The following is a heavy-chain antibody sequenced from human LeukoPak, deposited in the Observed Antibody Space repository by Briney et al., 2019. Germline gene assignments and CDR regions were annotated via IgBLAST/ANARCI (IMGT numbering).Heavy chain of an antibody. D-gene: IGHD2-8*01. CDR1: GFTFSSYS. CDR2: ISSSSYI. J-gene: IGHJ4*02. Sequence: PGGSLRLSCAASGFTFSSYSMNWVRQAPGKGLEWVSSISSSSYIYYADSVKGRFTISRDNAKNSLYLQMNSLRAEDTAVYYCASSGTPHYCTNGVCYTFDYWGQGTLVTVSS. CDR3: ASSGTPHYCTNGVCYTFDY. V-gene: IGHV3-21*01.